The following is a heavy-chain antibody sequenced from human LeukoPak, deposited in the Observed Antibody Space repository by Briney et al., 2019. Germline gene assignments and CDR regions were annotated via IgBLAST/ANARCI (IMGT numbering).Heavy chain of an antibody. D-gene: IGHD6-19*01. CDR2: IYYSGST. Sequence: SETLSLTCTVSGGSISSYYWSWIRQPPGKGLEWIRYIYYSGSTNYNPSLKSRVTISVDTSKNQFSLKLSSVTAADTAVYYCARDMYSSGWASYWYFDLWGRGTLVTVSS. CDR1: GGSISSYY. J-gene: IGHJ2*01. CDR3: ARDMYSSGWASYWYFDL. V-gene: IGHV4-59*01.